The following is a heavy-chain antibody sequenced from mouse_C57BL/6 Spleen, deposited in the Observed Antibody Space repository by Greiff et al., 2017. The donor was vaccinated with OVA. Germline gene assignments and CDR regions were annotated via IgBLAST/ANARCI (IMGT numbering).Heavy chain of an antibody. D-gene: IGHD2-10*01. CDR3: AGAYSYDAMDD. Sequence: EVQLVESGGGLVKPGGSLKLSCAASGFTFSDYGMHWVRQAPEKGLEWVAYISSGSSTIYYADTVKGRFTISRDNAKSTLFLQMTSLRSEDTAMYYCAGAYSYDAMDDWGQGTSVTVSS. CDR1: GFTFSDYG. CDR2: ISSGSSTI. V-gene: IGHV5-17*01. J-gene: IGHJ4*01.